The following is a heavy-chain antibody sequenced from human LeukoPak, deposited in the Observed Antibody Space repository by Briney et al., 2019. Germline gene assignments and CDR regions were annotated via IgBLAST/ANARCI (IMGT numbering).Heavy chain of an antibody. CDR2: ISGSGGST. CDR3: AKGQEVYYYGSGSYFDY. V-gene: IGHV3-23*01. D-gene: IGHD3-10*01. J-gene: IGHJ4*02. CDR1: GFTFSSYA. Sequence: GGSLRLSCAASGFTFSSYAMSWVRQAPGKGLEWVSAISGSGGSTYYADSVKGRFTISRDNSKNTLYLQMNSLRAEDTAVYYCAKGQEVYYYGSGSYFDYWGQGTLVTVSS.